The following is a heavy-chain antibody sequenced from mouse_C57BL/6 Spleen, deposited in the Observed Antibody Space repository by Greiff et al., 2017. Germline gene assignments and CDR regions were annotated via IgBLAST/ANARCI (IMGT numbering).Heavy chain of an antibody. D-gene: IGHD2-5*01. CDR2: IRSKSNNYAT. J-gene: IGHJ1*03. CDR1: GFSFNTYA. CDR3: VRHGTLAYYSNYYWYFDV. V-gene: IGHV10-1*01. Sequence: EVKLEESGGGLVQPKGSLKLSCAASGFSFNTYAMNWVRQAPGKGLEWVARIRSKSNNYATYYADSVKDRFTISRDDSESMLYLQMNNLKTEDTAMYYCVRHGTLAYYSNYYWYFDVWGTGTTVTVSS.